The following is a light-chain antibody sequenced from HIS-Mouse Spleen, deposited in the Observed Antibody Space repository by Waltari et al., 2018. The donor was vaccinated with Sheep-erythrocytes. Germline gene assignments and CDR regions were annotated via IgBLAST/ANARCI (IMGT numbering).Light chain of an antibody. CDR1: SSDVGGYNY. J-gene: IGLJ3*02. CDR3: CSYAGSSTPWV. CDR2: DVS. V-gene: IGLV2-11*01. Sequence: QSALTQPRSVSGSPGPSVTIPCTGTSSDVGGYNYVSWYQQHPDKAPKLMIYDVSKRPSGVPDRFSGSKSGNTASLTISGLQAEDEADYYCCSYAGSSTPWVFGGGTK.